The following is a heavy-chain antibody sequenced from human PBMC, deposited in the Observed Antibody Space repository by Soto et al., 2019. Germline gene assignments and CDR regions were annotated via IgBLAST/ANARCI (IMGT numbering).Heavy chain of an antibody. CDR2: IIPILGIA. J-gene: IGHJ4*02. V-gene: IGHV1-69*02. Sequence: QVQLVQSGAEVQKPGSSVKVSCKASGGTFSSYTISWVRQAPGQGLEWMGRIIPILGIANYAQKFQGRVTITADKSTSTAYMELSSLRSEDTAVYYCARGPTTYCSGGSCYSDYWGQGTLVTVSS. CDR1: GGTFSSYT. D-gene: IGHD2-15*01. CDR3: ARGPTTYCSGGSCYSDY.